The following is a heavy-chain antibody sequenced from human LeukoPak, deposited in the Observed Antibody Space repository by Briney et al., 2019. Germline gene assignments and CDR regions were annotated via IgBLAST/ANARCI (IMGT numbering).Heavy chain of an antibody. J-gene: IGHJ4*02. Sequence: ASVKVSCKAPGYTFTSYGISWVRQAPGQGLEWMGWISAYNGNTNYAQKLQGRVTMTTDTSTSTAYMELRSLRSDDTAVYYCARSLSAGTTNLADYWGQGTLVTVSS. V-gene: IGHV1-18*01. CDR3: ARSLSAGTTNLADY. CDR1: GYTFTSYG. CDR2: ISAYNGNT. D-gene: IGHD1-7*01.